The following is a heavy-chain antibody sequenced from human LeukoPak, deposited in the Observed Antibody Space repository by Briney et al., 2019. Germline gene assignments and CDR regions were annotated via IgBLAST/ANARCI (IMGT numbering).Heavy chain of an antibody. CDR2: INHSGST. CDR3: AGAAVAGRDY. J-gene: IGHJ4*02. V-gene: IGHV4-34*01. Sequence: PSETLSLTCAVYGGSFSGYYWSWIRQPPGKGLEWIGEINHSGSTNYNPSLKSRVTISVDTSRNQFSLKLSSVTVADTAVYYCAGAAVAGRDYWGQGTLVTVSS. CDR1: GGSFSGYY. D-gene: IGHD6-19*01.